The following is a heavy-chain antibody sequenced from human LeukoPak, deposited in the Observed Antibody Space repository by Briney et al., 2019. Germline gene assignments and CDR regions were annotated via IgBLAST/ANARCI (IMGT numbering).Heavy chain of an antibody. Sequence: KPSETLSLTCAVYGGSFSGYYWSWIRQPPGKGLEWIGEINHSGSTNYNPSLKSRVTISVDTSKNRFSLKLRSATAADTAVYHCARVYNWNYYYYMDVWGKGTTVTVSS. J-gene: IGHJ6*03. D-gene: IGHD1-20*01. CDR2: INHSGST. CDR1: GGSFSGYY. CDR3: ARVYNWNYYYYMDV. V-gene: IGHV4-34*01.